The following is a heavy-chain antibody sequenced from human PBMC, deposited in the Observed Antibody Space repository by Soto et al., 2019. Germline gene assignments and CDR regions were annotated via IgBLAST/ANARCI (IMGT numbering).Heavy chain of an antibody. D-gene: IGHD2-2*02. J-gene: IGHJ4*02. Sequence: GSLRLSCAASGFTFSNYAMHWVRQAPGKGLEWVALTSYDGNNEYYTDSVKGRFTISRDNSKNTLFLQMNSLRAEDTAVYFCATYTSLDYWGQGTLVTVSS. CDR3: ATYTSLDY. V-gene: IGHV3-30*03. CDR1: GFTFSNYA. CDR2: TSYDGNNE.